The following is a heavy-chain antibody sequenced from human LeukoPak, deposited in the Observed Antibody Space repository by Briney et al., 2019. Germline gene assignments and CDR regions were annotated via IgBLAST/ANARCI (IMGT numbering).Heavy chain of an antibody. CDR3: ALSRGYSSGGAFDI. Sequence: PGGSLRLSCAASGFTVSSNYMSRVRRAPGKGLEWVSVIYSGGSTYYADSVKGRFTISRDNSKNTLYLQMNSLRAEDTAVYYCALSRGYSSGGAFDIWGQGTMVTVSS. CDR1: GFTVSSNY. CDR2: IYSGGST. V-gene: IGHV3-53*01. J-gene: IGHJ3*02. D-gene: IGHD5-18*01.